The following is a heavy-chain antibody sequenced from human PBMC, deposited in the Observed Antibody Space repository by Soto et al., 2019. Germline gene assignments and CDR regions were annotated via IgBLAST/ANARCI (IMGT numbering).Heavy chain of an antibody. V-gene: IGHV3-15*01. CDR1: GFTFSNAW. J-gene: IGHJ4*02. Sequence: PGGSLRLSCAASGFTFSNAWMSWVRQAPGKGLEWVGRITSKTDGGTTDYAAPVKGRFTISRDDSKNTLYLQMNTMKTENTAVYYCTTDDVSRWDILTGYYPFDYWGQGTLVTVSS. CDR2: ITSKTDGGTT. D-gene: IGHD3-9*01. CDR3: TTDDVSRWDILTGYYPFDY.